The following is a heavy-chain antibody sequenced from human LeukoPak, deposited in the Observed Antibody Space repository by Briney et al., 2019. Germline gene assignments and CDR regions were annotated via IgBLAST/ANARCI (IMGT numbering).Heavy chain of an antibody. D-gene: IGHD1-26*01. CDR2: ISGSGGGT. CDR3: AKEGQLDSGSPLYFDY. CDR1: GFTFSSYA. V-gene: IGHV3-23*01. Sequence: PGGSLRLSCAASGFTFSSYAMSWVRQAPGKGLEWVSTISGSGGGTYYSDSVKGRFTTFRDNSKNTLFLQMNSLRVEDTAVNYCAKEGQLDSGSPLYFDYWGQGTLVTVSS. J-gene: IGHJ4*02.